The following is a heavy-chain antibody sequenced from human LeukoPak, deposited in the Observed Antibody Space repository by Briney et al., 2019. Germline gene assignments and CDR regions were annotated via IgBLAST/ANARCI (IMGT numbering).Heavy chain of an antibody. D-gene: IGHD2-2*01. J-gene: IGHJ6*04. V-gene: IGHV1-69*13. CDR2: IIPNFGTA. Sequence: SVKVSCKASGGTFSSYAISRVRQAPGQGLEWMGGIIPNFGTADYAQQLQGKVTITADESTSTAYMELSSLRSEDTAVYYCARAGVVVVPAAMILGGYYYGMDVWGKGTTVTVSS. CDR3: ARAGVVVVPAAMILGGYYYGMDV. CDR1: GGTFSSYA.